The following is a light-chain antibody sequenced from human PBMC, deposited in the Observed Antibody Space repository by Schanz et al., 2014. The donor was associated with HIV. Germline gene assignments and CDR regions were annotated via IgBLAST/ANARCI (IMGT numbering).Light chain of an antibody. Sequence: EVVMTQSPATLSVSPGERGTLSCRASQSVSSSLGWYQQKPGQAPRLLIFDASKRATSIPARFSGSGSGTALTLHISSLEPDDFAVYYCQHYNNWARTFGPGTKVDIK. CDR2: DAS. CDR3: QHYNNWART. J-gene: IGKJ3*01. V-gene: IGKV3D-15*01. CDR1: QSVSSS.